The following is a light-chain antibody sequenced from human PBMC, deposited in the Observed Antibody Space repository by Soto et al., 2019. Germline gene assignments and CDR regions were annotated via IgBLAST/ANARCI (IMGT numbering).Light chain of an antibody. CDR2: GAS. J-gene: IGKJ2*01. V-gene: IGKV3-20*01. CDR3: LRYGDSRPAYT. Sequence: EIVLTQSPGTVSLSPGERATLSCRASQSVSSRNLAWYRQKPGQAPSLLIFGASNRATGIPDRFSGSGSGTDFTLTISRLEPEDCAVYYCLRYGDSRPAYTSGQGTKLEIK. CDR1: QSVSSRN.